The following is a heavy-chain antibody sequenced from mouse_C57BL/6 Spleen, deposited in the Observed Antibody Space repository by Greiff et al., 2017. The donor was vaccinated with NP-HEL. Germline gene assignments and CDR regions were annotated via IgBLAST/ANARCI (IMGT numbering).Heavy chain of an antibody. Sequence: EVQGVESGGGLVKPGGSLKLSCAASGFTFSSYAMSWVRQTPEKRLEWVATISDGGSYTYYPDNVKGRFTISRDNAKNNLYLQMSHLKSEDTAMYYCARDRYYYGSSYDYFDYWGQGTTLTVSS. J-gene: IGHJ2*01. V-gene: IGHV5-4*01. CDR3: ARDRYYYGSSYDYFDY. CDR1: GFTFSSYA. D-gene: IGHD1-1*01. CDR2: ISDGGSYT.